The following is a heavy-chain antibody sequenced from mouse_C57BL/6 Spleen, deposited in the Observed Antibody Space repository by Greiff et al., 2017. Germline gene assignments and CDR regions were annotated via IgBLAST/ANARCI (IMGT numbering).Heavy chain of an antibody. J-gene: IGHJ2*01. CDR2: IWSGGST. Sequence: VMLVESGPGLVQPSQSLSITCTVSGFSLTSYGVPWVRQSPGKGLEWLGVIWSGGSTDYNTAFISRLSISKDNSKSQVFFKMNSLQADDTAIYYCARREVYEGYFDYWGQGTTLTVSS. D-gene: IGHD1-3*01. CDR3: ARREVYEGYFDY. V-gene: IGHV2-2*01. CDR1: GFSLTSYG.